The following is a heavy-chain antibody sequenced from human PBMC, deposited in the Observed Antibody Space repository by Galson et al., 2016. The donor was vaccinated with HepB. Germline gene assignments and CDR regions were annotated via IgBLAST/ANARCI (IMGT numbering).Heavy chain of an antibody. D-gene: IGHD3/OR15-3a*01. CDR3: AKGPRYDSWTVGFDP. CDR2: ITGSGAGT. Sequence: SLRLSCAASGFTFTSYAMSWVRQAPGKGLEWVSGITGSGAGTYYADSVKGRFTISRDNSKNTLYLQMNSLRVEDTAVYYCAKGPRYDSWTVGFDPWGQGTMVTVSS. V-gene: IGHV3-23*01. J-gene: IGHJ3*01. CDR1: GFTFTSYA.